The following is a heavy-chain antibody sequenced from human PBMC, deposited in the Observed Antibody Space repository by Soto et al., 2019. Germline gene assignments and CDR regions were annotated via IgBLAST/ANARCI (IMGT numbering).Heavy chain of an antibody. D-gene: IGHD5-12*01. J-gene: IGHJ4*02. CDR3: STGAPYSGLLFDY. Sequence: GGSLRLSCAVSGFSFSGAWMNWVRQAPGKGLEWVGRIKSKTDGGTTDYAAPVKGRFTISRDDSRNTLYLQVNSLKTEDTAVYYCSTGAPYSGLLFDYWGQGVLVTVS. V-gene: IGHV3-15*07. CDR2: IKSKTDGGTT. CDR1: GFSFSGAW.